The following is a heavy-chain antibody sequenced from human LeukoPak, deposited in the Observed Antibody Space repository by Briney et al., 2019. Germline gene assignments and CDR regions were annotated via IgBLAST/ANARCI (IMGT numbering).Heavy chain of an antibody. J-gene: IGHJ4*02. Sequence: GGSLRLSCAASGFTFSSYAMSWVRQAPGKGLEWVSAISGSGGSTYYAGSVKGRFTISRDNSKNTLYLQMNSLRAEDTAVYYCAKDPPRWGTMIVVVTPDWGQGTLVTVSS. V-gene: IGHV3-23*01. CDR2: ISGSGGST. CDR1: GFTFSSYA. CDR3: AKDPPRWGTMIVVVTPD. D-gene: IGHD3-22*01.